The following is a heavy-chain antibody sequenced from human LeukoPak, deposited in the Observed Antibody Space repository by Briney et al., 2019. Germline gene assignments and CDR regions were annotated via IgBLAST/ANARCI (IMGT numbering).Heavy chain of an antibody. CDR3: ARDHRVERRFDP. CDR1: GGSISSYY. J-gene: IGHJ5*02. V-gene: IGHV4-59*12. Sequence: KPSETLSLTCTVSGGSISSYYWSWIRQPPGKGLEWIGYIYYSGSTNYNPSLKSRVTISVDTSKNQFSLKLSSVTAADTAVYYCARDHRVERRFDPWGQGTLVTVSS. D-gene: IGHD1-1*01. CDR2: IYYSGST.